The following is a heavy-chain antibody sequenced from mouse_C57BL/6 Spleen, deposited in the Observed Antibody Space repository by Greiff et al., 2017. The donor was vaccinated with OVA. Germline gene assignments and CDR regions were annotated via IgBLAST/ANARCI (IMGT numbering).Heavy chain of an antibody. Sequence: QVQLQQSGAELVKPGASVKLSCKASGYTFTSYWMHWVKQRPGQGLEWIGMIHPNSGSTNYNEKFKSKATLTVDKSSSTAYMQLSSLTSEDSAVYYCARTGYDYHGPDYWGQGTTLTVSS. CDR2: IHPNSGST. J-gene: IGHJ2*01. CDR3: ARTGYDYHGPDY. D-gene: IGHD2-4*01. V-gene: IGHV1-64*01. CDR1: GYTFTSYW.